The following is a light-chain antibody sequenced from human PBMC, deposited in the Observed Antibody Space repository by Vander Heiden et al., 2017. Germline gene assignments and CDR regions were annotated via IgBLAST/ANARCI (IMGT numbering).Light chain of an antibody. J-gene: IGKJ4*01. Sequence: VLTHSPDTLSLSPGVRATLSCRTSHSVGSSCLAWYQQRVGQAPRLLIYCTSTRATGVPDRFSGSGSGTDFTLTISRLEPEDFAVYYCQQYDRSRLIFGGGTKVEIK. CDR3: QQYDRSRLI. CDR2: CTS. V-gene: IGKV3-20*01. CDR1: HSVGSSC.